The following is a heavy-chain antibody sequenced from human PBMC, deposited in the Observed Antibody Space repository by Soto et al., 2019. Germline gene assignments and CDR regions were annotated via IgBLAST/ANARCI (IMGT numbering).Heavy chain of an antibody. V-gene: IGHV3-74*01. D-gene: IGHD3-10*01. CDR3: ARGWFGPDV. CDR1: EFTFSGRS. J-gene: IGHJ6*03. Sequence: EVQLVESGGGLVQPGGSLRVSCAASEFTFSGRSVHWVRQAPGKGLVWVSGIDKCGTDSTYADSVKGRFTSSRDNAKNTVYLQMNSLRAEDTAVYYCARGWFGPDVWGKGTTVTVSS. CDR2: IDKCGTDS.